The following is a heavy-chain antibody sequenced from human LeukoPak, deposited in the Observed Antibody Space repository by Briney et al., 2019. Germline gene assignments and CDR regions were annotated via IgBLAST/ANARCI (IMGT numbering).Heavy chain of an antibody. CDR2: ITWDGDVT. V-gene: IGHV3-43*01. D-gene: IGHD6-13*01. Sequence: GGSLRLSCAASGFTFHDHTMHWVRQGPGKRLEWVALITWDGDVTHYADSVKGRFTISRDNGKNSLFLQMISVTTEDTALYYCTKDAAYSSSWFGYFDYWGQGTLVTVSS. CDR3: TKDAAYSSSWFGYFDY. CDR1: GFTFHDHT. J-gene: IGHJ4*02.